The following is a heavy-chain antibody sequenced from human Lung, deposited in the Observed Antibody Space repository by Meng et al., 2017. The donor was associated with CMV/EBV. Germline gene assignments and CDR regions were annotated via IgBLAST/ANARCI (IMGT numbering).Heavy chain of an antibody. V-gene: IGHV3-30-3*01. Sequence: FTFSSYAMNGVRQAPGKGLEWVAVISYDGSNKSYADSVKGRFTISRDNSKNTLYLQMNSLRAEDTAVYYCARAASSIAARTRVDWFDPWGQGTLVTVSS. CDR3: ARAASSIAARTRVDWFDP. D-gene: IGHD6-6*01. CDR2: ISYDGSNK. J-gene: IGHJ5*02. CDR1: FTFSSYA.